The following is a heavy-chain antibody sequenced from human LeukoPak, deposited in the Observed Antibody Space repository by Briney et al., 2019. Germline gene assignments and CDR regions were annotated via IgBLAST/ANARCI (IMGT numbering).Heavy chain of an antibody. D-gene: IGHD3-22*01. V-gene: IGHV3-21*01. J-gene: IGHJ3*02. CDR1: GFSVSSKY. CDR2: ISSSSSYI. CDR3: ARDIYYYDSSGSSDAFDI. Sequence: GGSLTLSCAASGFSVSSKYMSWVRQAPGKGLEWVSSISSSSSYIYYADSVKGRFTISRDNAKNSLYLQMNSLRAEDTAVYYCARDIYYYDSSGSSDAFDIWGQGTMVTVSS.